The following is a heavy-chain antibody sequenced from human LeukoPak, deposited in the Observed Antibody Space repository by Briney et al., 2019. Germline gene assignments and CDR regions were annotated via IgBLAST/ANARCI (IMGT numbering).Heavy chain of an antibody. Sequence: PGGSLRLSCAVSGITLSNYATSWVRQAPGKGLEWVAGISGSGGGTNYADSVKGRFTISRDNPKNTLYLQMNNLRADDTAVYFCAKRGVVIRVILVGFHKEAYYFDSWGQGALVTVSS. D-gene: IGHD3-22*01. V-gene: IGHV3-23*01. CDR2: ISGSGGGT. J-gene: IGHJ4*02. CDR1: GITLSNYA. CDR3: AKRGVVIRVILVGFHKEAYYFDS.